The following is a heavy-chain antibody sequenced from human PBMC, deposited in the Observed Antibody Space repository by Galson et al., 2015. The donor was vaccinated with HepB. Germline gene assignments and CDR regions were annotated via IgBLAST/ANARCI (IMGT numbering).Heavy chain of an antibody. J-gene: IGHJ4*02. V-gene: IGHV3-15*01. Sequence: SLRLSCAASGFTLDNAWMSWVRQAPGKGLEWVGRIKSKSDGGTRDYGAPVKGRFTISRDDTQNTVYLQMNSLKTEDTAVYFCTTDTFPYWGQGVLVTVSS. CDR1: GFTLDNAW. D-gene: IGHD2/OR15-2a*01. CDR2: IKSKSDGGTR. CDR3: TTDTFPY.